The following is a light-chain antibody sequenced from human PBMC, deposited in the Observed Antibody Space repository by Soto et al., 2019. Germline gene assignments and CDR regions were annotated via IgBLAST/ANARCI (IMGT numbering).Light chain of an antibody. J-gene: IGKJ1*01. CDR2: AAS. Sequence: AIQMTQSPSSLYASVGDRVTITCRASQGIRNDLGWYQQKPGKAPNLLIYAASSLQTGVPSRFSGSGSSTDFTLTISSLQPEDFATYYCLQDYNYPRTFGQGTKVEIK. V-gene: IGKV1-6*01. CDR3: LQDYNYPRT. CDR1: QGIRND.